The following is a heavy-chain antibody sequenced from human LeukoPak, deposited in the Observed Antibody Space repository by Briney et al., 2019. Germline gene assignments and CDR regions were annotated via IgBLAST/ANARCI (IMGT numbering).Heavy chain of an antibody. Sequence: PGGSLRLSCAASGFTFDDYAMHWVRHAPGKGLEWVSGISWNSGSIGYADSVKGRFTISRDNAKNSLYLQMNSLRAEDMALYYCARSSYCGGDCYGKFDYWGQGTLVTVSS. V-gene: IGHV3-9*03. CDR1: GFTFDDYA. D-gene: IGHD2-21*02. CDR2: ISWNSGSI. CDR3: ARSSYCGGDCYGKFDY. J-gene: IGHJ4*02.